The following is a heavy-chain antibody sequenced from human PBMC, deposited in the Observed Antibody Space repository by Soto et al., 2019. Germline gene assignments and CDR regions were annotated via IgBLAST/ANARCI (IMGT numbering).Heavy chain of an antibody. D-gene: IGHD3-10*01. J-gene: IGHJ3*02. CDR2: IYYSGST. V-gene: IGHV4-30-4*01. Sequence: PSETLSLTCTVSGGSISSGDYYWSWIRQPPGKGLEWIGYIYYSGSTYYNPSLKSRVTISVDTSKNQFSLKLSSVTAADTAVYYCARETMVRGVMPGAFDIWGQGTIVTASS. CDR3: ARETMVRGVMPGAFDI. CDR1: GGSISSGDYY.